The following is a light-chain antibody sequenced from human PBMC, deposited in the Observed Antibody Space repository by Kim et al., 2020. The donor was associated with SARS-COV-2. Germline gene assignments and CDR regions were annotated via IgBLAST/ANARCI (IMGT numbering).Light chain of an antibody. V-gene: IGKV3-15*01. CDR3: QQYTAWPLT. CDR2: DAS. Sequence: EIVMTQSPATLSVSPGESATLSCRASQNVNTYLTWYQQKPGQAPRLLIYDASIRATGIPARFSGSGSGTEFTLTISSLQSEDFALYSCQQYTAWPLTFGGGTKVDIK. J-gene: IGKJ4*01. CDR1: QNVNTY.